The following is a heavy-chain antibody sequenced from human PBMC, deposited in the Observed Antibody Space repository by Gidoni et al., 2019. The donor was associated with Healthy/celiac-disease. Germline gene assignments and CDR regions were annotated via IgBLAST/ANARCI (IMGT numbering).Heavy chain of an antibody. CDR2: ISYDGSNK. CDR3: ARDRGSWLVLNYFDY. CDR1: GCTFRSDA. Sequence: QVQLVESGRGVVQPGRALRLSCAASGCTFRSDAMHWVRQAPGKGLEWVAVISYDGSNKYYAASVKGRFTIARGNSKNTLYLQMNSLRAEETAVYYCARDRGSWLVLNYFDYWGQGTLVTVSS. V-gene: IGHV3-30*01. D-gene: IGHD6-19*01. J-gene: IGHJ4*02.